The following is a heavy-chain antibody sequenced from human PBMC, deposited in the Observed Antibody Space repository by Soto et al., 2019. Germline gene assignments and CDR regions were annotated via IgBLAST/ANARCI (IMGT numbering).Heavy chain of an antibody. V-gene: IGHV1-69*01. Sequence: QVQLVQSGAEVRMPGSSVKVSCKASGGTFSTYPINWVRQAPGQGLEWMGGIIPLFGTTNYAQKFKGRVTITADESTSTAYMELSSLSAEDAAVYYCERGATHGSSWYFWFDPWGQGTLVTVSS. J-gene: IGHJ5*02. CDR1: GGTFSTYP. D-gene: IGHD6-13*01. CDR3: ERGATHGSSWYFWFDP. CDR2: IIPLFGTT.